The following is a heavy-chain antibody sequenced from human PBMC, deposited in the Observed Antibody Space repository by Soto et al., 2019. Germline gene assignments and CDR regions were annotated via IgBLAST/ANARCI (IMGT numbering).Heavy chain of an antibody. Sequence: ASVKVSCKASGYTFTSSAIHWVRQAPGQGLEWMGWINAGNGNIKHSQKFQHRVTITRDTSASTAYMELSSLRLEDTAVYYCARDGAVAGDSNFDYWGQGTLVTVSP. V-gene: IGHV1-3*01. J-gene: IGHJ4*02. CDR1: GYTFTSSA. CDR2: INAGNGNI. CDR3: ARDGAVAGDSNFDY. D-gene: IGHD6-19*01.